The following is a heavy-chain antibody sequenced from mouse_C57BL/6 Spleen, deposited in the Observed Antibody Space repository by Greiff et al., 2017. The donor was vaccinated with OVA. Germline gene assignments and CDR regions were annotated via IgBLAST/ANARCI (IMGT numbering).Heavy chain of an antibody. Sequence: EVQLQQSGPELVKPGASVKISCKASGYTFTDYYMNWVKQSHGKSLEWIGDINPNNGGTSYNQKFKGKATLTVDKSSSTAYMELSSLTSEDSAVYYCARCGAYYYGSQAWFAYWGQGTLVTVSA. CDR3: ARCGAYYYGSQAWFAY. V-gene: IGHV1-26*01. D-gene: IGHD1-1*01. CDR1: GYTFTDYY. CDR2: INPNNGGT. J-gene: IGHJ3*01.